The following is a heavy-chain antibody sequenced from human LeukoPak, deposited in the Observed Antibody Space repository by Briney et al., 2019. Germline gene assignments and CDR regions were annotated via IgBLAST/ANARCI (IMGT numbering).Heavy chain of an antibody. CDR2: ISSSGSTI. V-gene: IGHV3-48*04. D-gene: IGHD3-10*02. J-gene: IGHJ6*04. CDR3: AELGITMIGGV. CDR1: GFTFSSYW. Sequence: PGGPLRLSCAASGFTFSSYWMHWVRQAPGKGLEWVSYISSSGSTIYYADSVKGRFTISRDNAKNSLYLQMNSLRAEDTAVYYCAELGITMIGGVWGKGTTVTVSS.